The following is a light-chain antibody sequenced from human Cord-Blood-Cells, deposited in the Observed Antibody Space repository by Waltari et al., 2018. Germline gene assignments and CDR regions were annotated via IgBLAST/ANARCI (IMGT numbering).Light chain of an antibody. J-gene: IGLJ2*01. CDR3: CSYAGSYTLV. CDR2: DVS. V-gene: IGLV2-11*01. CDR1: SSDVGGSNY. Sequence: QSALTQPRSVSGSHGQSVTISCTGTSSDVGGSNYVSWYHQHPGKAPKLMIYDVSKRPSGVPDRFSGSKSGNTASLTISGLQAEDEADYYCCSYAGSYTLVFGGGTKLTVL.